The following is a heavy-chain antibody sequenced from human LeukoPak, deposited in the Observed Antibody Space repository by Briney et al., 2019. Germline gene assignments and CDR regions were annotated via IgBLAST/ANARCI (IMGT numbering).Heavy chain of an antibody. Sequence: GGSLRLSCAASGFTFSSYSMDWVRQAPGKGLEWVSSISGSSTYIYYADSVKGRFTISRDNAKNSLYLQMNSLRAEDTAVYYCARSYPIAVAGYFDYWGQGTLVTVSS. D-gene: IGHD6-19*01. CDR3: ARSYPIAVAGYFDY. V-gene: IGHV3-21*01. CDR1: GFTFSSYS. J-gene: IGHJ4*02. CDR2: ISGSSTYI.